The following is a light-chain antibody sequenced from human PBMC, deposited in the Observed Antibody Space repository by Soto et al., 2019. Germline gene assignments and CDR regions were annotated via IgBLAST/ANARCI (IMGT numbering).Light chain of an antibody. V-gene: IGKV3-20*01. CDR1: QSVSNNY. CDR2: DTY. J-gene: IGKJ1*01. CDR3: QQYGSYPQT. Sequence: EILLTQSPCTLALSPGERATLSCRASQSVSNNYLAWYQQKPGQAPRLLIYDTYNRATGIPERFSGSGSGTDFTLTISRLEPEDFEVYYCQQYGSYPQTFGQGTKVDIK.